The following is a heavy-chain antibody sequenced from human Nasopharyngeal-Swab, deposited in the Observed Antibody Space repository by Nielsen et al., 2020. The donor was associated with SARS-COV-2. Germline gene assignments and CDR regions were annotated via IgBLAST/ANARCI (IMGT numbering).Heavy chain of an antibody. CDR3: ARSVGSYYGQGAFDV. D-gene: IGHD1-26*01. CDR2: IRSKTYGGAP. CDR1: GFTFGDYG. V-gene: IGHV3-49*01. J-gene: IGHJ3*01. Sequence: GESLKISCTTSGFTFGDYGMSWFRQAPGKGLEWVGFIRSKTYGGAPEYAASVKGRFTISRDGAESIAYLQMNSLETGDTGVYYCARSVGSYYGQGAFDVWGQGTVVTVSS.